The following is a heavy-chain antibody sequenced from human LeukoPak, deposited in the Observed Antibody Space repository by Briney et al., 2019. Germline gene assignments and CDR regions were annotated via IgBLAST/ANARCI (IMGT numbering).Heavy chain of an antibody. CDR1: GGSISSSSYS. D-gene: IGHD3-10*01. V-gene: IGHV4-39*01. Sequence: SETLSLTCTVSGGSISSSSYSWGWIRQTPGKGLEWIGSIYYSGSTYYNPSLKSRVTLSVDTSKSQFSLKLSSVTAADTAIYYCARLIWVGELSHFFDYWGQGTLVTVSS. J-gene: IGHJ4*02. CDR2: IYYSGST. CDR3: ARLIWVGELSHFFDY.